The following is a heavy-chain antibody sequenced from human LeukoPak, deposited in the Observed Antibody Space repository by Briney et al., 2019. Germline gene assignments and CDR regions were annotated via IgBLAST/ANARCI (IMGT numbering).Heavy chain of an antibody. CDR1: RFTFSSDA. CDR2: ISGSGGRT. Sequence: GGSLRLSCAASRFTFSSDAMSWVRQAPGKGLEWVSVISGSGGRTYYADSVKGRFTISRDSSNNTLYLQMDSLRADDTAVYYCANTDILTGYSDYWGQGTLVTVSS. J-gene: IGHJ4*02. D-gene: IGHD3-9*01. CDR3: ANTDILTGYSDY. V-gene: IGHV3-23*01.